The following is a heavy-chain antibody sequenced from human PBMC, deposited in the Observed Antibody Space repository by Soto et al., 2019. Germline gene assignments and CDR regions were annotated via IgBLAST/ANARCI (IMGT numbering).Heavy chain of an antibody. D-gene: IGHD3-9*01. V-gene: IGHV3-23*01. Sequence: GGSLRLSCAASGFTFGNYAMNWVRQAPGEGLEWISAITNSGGSTYYADSVKGRFTISRDNSKNTLYLQMNSLRAEDTAVYYCAKDEIGAMGLRYFDWLFDYWGQGTLVTVSS. CDR2: ITNSGGST. CDR1: GFTFGNYA. J-gene: IGHJ4*02. CDR3: AKDEIGAMGLRYFDWLFDY.